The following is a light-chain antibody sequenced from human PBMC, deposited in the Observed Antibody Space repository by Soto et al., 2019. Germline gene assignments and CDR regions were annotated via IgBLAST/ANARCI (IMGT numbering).Light chain of an antibody. Sequence: EIVMTQSPATLSVSPGERATLSCRASQSVSSNLAWYQQKPGQAPRLLIYGASTRATGIPARFSGIGSGTEFTLTISSLQSEDFAVYYCQQYNNWPPGITFGGGTKVEIK. CDR1: QSVSSN. J-gene: IGKJ4*01. V-gene: IGKV3-15*01. CDR2: GAS. CDR3: QQYNNWPPGIT.